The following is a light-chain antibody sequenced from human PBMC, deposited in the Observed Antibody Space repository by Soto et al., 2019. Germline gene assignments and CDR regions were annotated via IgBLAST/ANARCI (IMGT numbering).Light chain of an antibody. CDR2: DAS. CDR3: QQYNSYPWT. V-gene: IGKV1-5*01. J-gene: IGKJ1*01. Sequence: DIQMTQSPSTLSASVGDRVTITCRASQSISSGLAWYQQKPGKAPKLLIYDASSLESGVPSRFSGSGSGTEFTLTSSSLQPDDFETDYCQQYNSYPWTFGQGTKVEIQ. CDR1: QSISSG.